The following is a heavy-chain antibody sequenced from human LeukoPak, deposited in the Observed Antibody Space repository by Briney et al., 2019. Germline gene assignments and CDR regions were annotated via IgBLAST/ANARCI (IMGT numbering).Heavy chain of an antibody. CDR2: MNPNSGNT. Sequence: ASVKVSCKTSGYTFTKFDINWVRQASGHGLEWMGWMNPNSGNTGYAQKFQGRVTITRNTSISTAYMELSSLRSGDTAVYYCARAPSWNYNRYYYYYVDVWGRGTTVTVSS. CDR1: GYTFTKFD. D-gene: IGHD1-7*01. CDR3: ARAPSWNYNRYYYYYVDV. J-gene: IGHJ6*03. V-gene: IGHV1-8*03.